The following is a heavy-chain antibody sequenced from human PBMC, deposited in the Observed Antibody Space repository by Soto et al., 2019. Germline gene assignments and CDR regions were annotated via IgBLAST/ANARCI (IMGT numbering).Heavy chain of an antibody. J-gene: IGHJ4*02. CDR2: ISGSGGST. D-gene: IGHD3-22*01. CDR1: GFTFSSYA. Sequence: AGSLSLSCAASGFTFSSYAMSWVRQAPGKGLEWVSAISGSGGSTYYADSVKGRFTISRDNSKNTLYLQMNSLRAEDTAVYYCAKSPESYDSSGPNGYWGQGTLVTVSS. V-gene: IGHV3-23*01. CDR3: AKSPESYDSSGPNGY.